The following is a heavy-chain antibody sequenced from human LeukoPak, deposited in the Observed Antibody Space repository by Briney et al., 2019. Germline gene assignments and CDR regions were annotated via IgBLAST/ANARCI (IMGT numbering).Heavy chain of an antibody. CDR1: GYTFTDYY. D-gene: IGHD3-22*01. CDR3: APTLNYYDSSGYSSPFDY. J-gene: IGHJ4*02. V-gene: IGHV1-2*02. CDR2: INPNSGGT. Sequence: ASVKVSCKASGYTFTDYYMHWVRQAPGQGLEWMGWINPNSGGTNYAQKFQGRVTMTRDTSISTAFMELSSLRSDDTAVCYCAPTLNYYDSSGYSSPFDYWGQGALVTVSS.